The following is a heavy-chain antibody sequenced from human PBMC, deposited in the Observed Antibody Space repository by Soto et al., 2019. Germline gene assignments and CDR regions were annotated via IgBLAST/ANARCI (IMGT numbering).Heavy chain of an antibody. CDR3: AKDRDWQVVAATRTFDY. CDR2: ISWNSGSI. Sequence: GGSLRLSCAASGFTFDDYAMHWVRQAPGKGLEWVSGISWNSGSIGYADSVKGRFTISRDNAKNSLYLQMNSLRAEDTALYYCAKDRDWQVVAATRTFDYWGQGTLVTVSS. V-gene: IGHV3-9*01. CDR1: GFTFDDYA. J-gene: IGHJ4*02. D-gene: IGHD2-15*01.